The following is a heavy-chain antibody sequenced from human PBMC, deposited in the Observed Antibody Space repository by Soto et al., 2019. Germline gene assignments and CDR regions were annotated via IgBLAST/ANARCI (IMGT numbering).Heavy chain of an antibody. V-gene: IGHV2-5*02. CDR1: GFSLSTSGVG. D-gene: IGHD3-9*01. J-gene: IGHJ4*02. CDR2: IYWDDNK. CDR3: AHKGPEDWPLDY. Sequence: QITLKESGPTLVKPTQTLTLTCTFSGFSLSTSGVGVGWIRQPPGKALEWLAVIYWDDNKHYSPSLRSRLTITKDTSKHQVVLTMTNMDPLDTGTYYCAHKGPEDWPLDYWCQGTLVTVSS.